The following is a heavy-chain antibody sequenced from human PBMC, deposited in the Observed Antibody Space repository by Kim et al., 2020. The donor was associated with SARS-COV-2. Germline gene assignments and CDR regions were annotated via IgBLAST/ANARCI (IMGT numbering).Heavy chain of an antibody. Sequence: GGSLRLSCAASGFTFSNAWMSWVRQAPGKGLEWVGRIKSKTDGGTTDYAAPVKGRFTISRDDSKNTLYLQMNSLKTEDTAEYYCTTPIRLARYSSGWYHYYYGMDVGGQGTTVTVSS. J-gene: IGHJ6*02. D-gene: IGHD6-19*01. CDR3: TTPIRLARYSSGWYHYYYGMDV. CDR1: GFTFSNAW. V-gene: IGHV3-15*01. CDR2: IKSKTDGGTT.